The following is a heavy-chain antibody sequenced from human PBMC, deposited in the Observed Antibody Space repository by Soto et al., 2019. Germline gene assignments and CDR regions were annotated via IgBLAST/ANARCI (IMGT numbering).Heavy chain of an antibody. CDR3: ARDGIQLTIDY. Sequence: QVQLVESGGGVVQPGRSLRLSCAASGFTFSSYGMHWVRQAPGKGLEWVAVIWYDGSNKYYADSVEGRFTISRDNSQNTMYLQMNSLRAEDTAVYYCARDGIQLTIDYWGQGTLVTVSS. CDR1: GFTFSSYG. CDR2: IWYDGSNK. V-gene: IGHV3-33*01. D-gene: IGHD5-18*01. J-gene: IGHJ4*02.